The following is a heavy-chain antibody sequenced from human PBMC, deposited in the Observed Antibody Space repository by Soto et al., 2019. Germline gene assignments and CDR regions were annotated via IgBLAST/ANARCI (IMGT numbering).Heavy chain of an antibody. J-gene: IGHJ4*02. CDR3: ASYGSGSYSFVY. CDR2: MEYSGST. V-gene: IGHV4-39*07. CDR1: GGSISASSYY. Sequence: PSETLSLTCTVSGGSISASSYYWGWIRQPPGKGLEWIGSMEYSGSTYYNPSLKSRVTISVDTSKNQFSLKLSSMTAEDTAVYSCASYGSGSYSFVYWGQGTLVTVSS. D-gene: IGHD3-10*01.